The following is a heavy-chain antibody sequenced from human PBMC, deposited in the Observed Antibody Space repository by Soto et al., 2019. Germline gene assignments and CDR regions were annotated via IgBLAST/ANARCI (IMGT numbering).Heavy chain of an antibody. D-gene: IGHD5-18*01. CDR1: GGTFSRFS. V-gene: IGHV1-69*12. Sequence: QVQLVQSGAEVKKPGSSVKVSCKASGGTFSRFSFNWVRQAPGQGLEWMGGIMPMFGTEKYAQKFQDKVTLTADESTGTAYMELSRLTSDDTAVYYCAIDSRYRVDACDICGQGTLVTVSS. CDR3: AIDSRYRVDACDI. CDR2: IMPMFGTE. J-gene: IGHJ3*02.